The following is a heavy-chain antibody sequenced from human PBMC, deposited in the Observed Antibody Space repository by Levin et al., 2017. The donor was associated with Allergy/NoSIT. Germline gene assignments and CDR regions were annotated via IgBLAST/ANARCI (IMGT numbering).Heavy chain of an antibody. Sequence: NSSETLSLTCAISGDSVSSNSAAWNWIRQSPSRGLEWLGRTYYRSKWSYDYALSVKSRITINPDTSKNQFSLQLNSVTPEDTAVYYCARGTAGGSWVWAQGTLVTVSS. J-gene: IGHJ4*02. V-gene: IGHV6-1*01. CDR2: TYYRSKWSY. D-gene: IGHD6-13*01. CDR1: GDSVSSNSAA. CDR3: ARGTAGGSWV.